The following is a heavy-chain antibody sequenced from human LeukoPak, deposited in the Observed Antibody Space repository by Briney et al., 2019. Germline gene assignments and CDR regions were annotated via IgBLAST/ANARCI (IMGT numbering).Heavy chain of an antibody. CDR1: GLTFSSYA. CDR2: ISGSSGHT. J-gene: IGHJ4*02. CDR3: ARVPRWYVIDY. D-gene: IGHD4-23*01. V-gene: IGHV3-23*01. Sequence: GGSLRLSCAASGLTFSSYAMSWVRQAPGKGLEWVSAISGSSGHTYYADSVKGRFTISRDNSKNTLYLQMNSLRAEDTAVYYCARVPRWYVIDYWGQGTLVTVSS.